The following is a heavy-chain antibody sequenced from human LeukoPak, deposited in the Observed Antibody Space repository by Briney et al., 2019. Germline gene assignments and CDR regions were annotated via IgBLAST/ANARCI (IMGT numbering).Heavy chain of an antibody. CDR1: GYTFTGYY. Sequence: GASVKVSCKASGYTFTGYYMHWVRQAPGQGLEWMGWSNPGGTNYAQKFQGRVTMTRDSSISTAYMELSSLRSDDTAVYYCARGVVAATFYYYMDVWGKGTTVTVSS. CDR2: SNPGGT. D-gene: IGHD2-15*01. J-gene: IGHJ6*03. V-gene: IGHV1-2*02. CDR3: ARGVVAATFYYYMDV.